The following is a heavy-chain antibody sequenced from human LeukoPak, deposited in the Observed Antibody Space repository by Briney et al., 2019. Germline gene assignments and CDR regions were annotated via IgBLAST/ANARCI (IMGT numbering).Heavy chain of an antibody. V-gene: IGHV4-59*01. J-gene: IGHJ6*02. CDR2: IYYSGST. Sequence: SETLSLTCTVSGGSISSYYWSWIRQPPGKGLEWIGYIYYSGSTNYNPSLKSRVTISVDTSKNQFSLKLSSVTAADTAVYYCARGSYCSSTSCYHRPAKRYYYGMDVWGQGTTVTVSS. CDR1: GGSISSYY. CDR3: ARGSYCSSTSCYHRPAKRYYYGMDV. D-gene: IGHD2-2*01.